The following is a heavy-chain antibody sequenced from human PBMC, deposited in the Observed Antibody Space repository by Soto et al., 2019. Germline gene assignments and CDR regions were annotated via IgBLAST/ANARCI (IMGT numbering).Heavy chain of an antibody. V-gene: IGHV1-2*04. J-gene: IGHJ6*02. CDR1: GYSFTDYH. D-gene: IGHD2-8*01. CDR3: ARGHSTDCSNGVCSFFYNHEMDV. Sequence: VASVKVSCKASGYSFTDYHIHWVRQAPGQGLEWLGRINPKSGGTSTAQKFQGWVTMTRDRPISTVYMELTRLRSDDTAVYFCARGHSTDCSNGVCSFFYNHEMDVWGQGTTVTVSS. CDR2: INPKSGGT.